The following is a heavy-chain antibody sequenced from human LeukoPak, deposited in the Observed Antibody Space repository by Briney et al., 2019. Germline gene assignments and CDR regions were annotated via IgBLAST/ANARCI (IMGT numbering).Heavy chain of an antibody. V-gene: IGHV1-2*02. J-gene: IGHJ6*02. CDR1: GYTFTGYC. D-gene: IGHD5-18*01. CDR3: ARAPAWIQLWLDYYYGMDV. CDR2: INPNSGGT. Sequence: ASVKVSCKASGYTFTGYCMHWVRQAPGQGLEWMGWINPNSGGTNYAQKFQGRVTMTRDTSISTAYMELSRLRSDDTAVYYCARAPAWIQLWLDYYYGMDVWGQGTTVTVSS.